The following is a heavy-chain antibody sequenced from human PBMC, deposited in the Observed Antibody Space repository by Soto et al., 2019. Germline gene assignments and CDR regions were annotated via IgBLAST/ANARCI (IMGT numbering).Heavy chain of an antibody. CDR2: ISAYNGNT. V-gene: IGHV1-18*01. CDR3: ARSARFIVLVPAAMRGRGNWFDP. D-gene: IGHD2-2*01. J-gene: IGHJ5*02. Sequence: ASVKVSCKASGYTFTIYGISWVLQAPGQGLEWMGWISAYNGNTNYAQKLQGRVTMTTDTSTSTAYMELRSLRSDDTAVYYCARSARFIVLVPAAMRGRGNWFDPWGQGTLVTRLL. CDR1: GYTFTIYG.